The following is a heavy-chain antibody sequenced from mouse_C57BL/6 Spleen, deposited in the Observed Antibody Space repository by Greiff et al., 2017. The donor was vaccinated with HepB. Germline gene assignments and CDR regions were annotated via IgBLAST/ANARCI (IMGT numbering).Heavy chain of an antibody. CDR1: GSTFTSYG. D-gene: IGHD1-1*01. J-gene: IGHJ2*01. CDR3: AIPDYYGSSYND. Sequence: VQLQQSGAELARPGASVKLSCKASGSTFTSYGISWVQQRTGQGLEWIGEIYPRSGNTYYNEKFKGKATLTADKSSSTAYMELRSLTSEDSAFYCWAIPDYYGSSYNDWGQGTTLTVAS. CDR2: IYPRSGNT. V-gene: IGHV1-81*01.